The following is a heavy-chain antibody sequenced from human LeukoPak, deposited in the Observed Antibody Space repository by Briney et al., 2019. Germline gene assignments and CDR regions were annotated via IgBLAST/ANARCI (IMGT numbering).Heavy chain of an antibody. CDR3: SRNYVSGSYAFDI. Sequence: GGSLRLSCTGSGFTFGDYAMSWVRQAPGKGLEWVGFIRSKAYGGTTEYAASVKGRFTISRDDSKSIAYLQMNSLEIEDTAVYYCSRNYVSGSYAFDIWGRGTMVTVSS. J-gene: IGHJ3*02. CDR1: GFTFGDYA. CDR2: IRSKAYGGTT. D-gene: IGHD3-10*01. V-gene: IGHV3-49*04.